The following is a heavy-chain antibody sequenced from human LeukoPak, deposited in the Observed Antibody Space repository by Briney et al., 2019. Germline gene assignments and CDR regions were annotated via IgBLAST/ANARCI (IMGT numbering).Heavy chain of an antibody. Sequence: SETLSLTCTVSGGSISSSYCSWIRQPAGSGLEWFGRIDSTGSTDYNPSLKSRVTMSVDTSRNQFSLKLSSVTAVDTAVYYCARHEGAIDSWGQGTLVTVSS. CDR1: GGSISSSY. V-gene: IGHV4-4*07. CDR3: ARHEGAIDS. CDR2: IDSTGST. D-gene: IGHD1-26*01. J-gene: IGHJ4*02.